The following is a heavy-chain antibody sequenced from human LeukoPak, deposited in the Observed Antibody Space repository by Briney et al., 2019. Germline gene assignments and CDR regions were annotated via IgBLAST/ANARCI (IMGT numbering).Heavy chain of an antibody. J-gene: IGHJ4*02. D-gene: IGHD4-17*01. V-gene: IGHV3-7*01. CDR1: GFTFSNYW. Sequence: GGSLRLSCAASGFTFSNYWMSWVRQAPGKGLEWVATIRQDGSQKYYVDSVKGRFTISRDNAKNSLYLQMNSLRAEDTAVYYCARESGSVTSEVDFDYWGQGTLVTVSS. CDR3: ARESGSVTSEVDFDY. CDR2: IRQDGSQK.